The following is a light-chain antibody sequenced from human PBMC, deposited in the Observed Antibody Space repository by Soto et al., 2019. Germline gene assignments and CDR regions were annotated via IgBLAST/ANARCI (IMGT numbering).Light chain of an antibody. CDR3: QQYGSSPYT. CDR2: GAS. V-gene: IGKV3-20*01. CDR1: QSVRSSY. Sequence: EILLTQSPGTLSLSPGERDTLSCRASQSVRSSYLAWYQQKPGQAPRLLIYGASGRATGIPDRFSGSGSGTDFTLTISRLEPEDFPVYYCQQYGSSPYTFGQGTKLEI. J-gene: IGKJ2*01.